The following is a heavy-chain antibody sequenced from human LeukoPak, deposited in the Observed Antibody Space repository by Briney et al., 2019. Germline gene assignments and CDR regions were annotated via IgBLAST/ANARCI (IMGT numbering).Heavy chain of an antibody. CDR2: ISSSSSYI. V-gene: IGHV3-21*01. CDR1: GFTFSSYS. D-gene: IGHD1-14*01. CDR3: ARDPGPGVNYNWFDP. J-gene: IGHJ5*02. Sequence: GGSLRLSCAASGFTFSSYSMNWVRQAPGKGLEWVSSISSSSSYIYYADSVKGRFTISRDNAKNSLYLQMNSLRAEDTAVYYCARDPGPGVNYNWFDPWGQGTLVTVCS.